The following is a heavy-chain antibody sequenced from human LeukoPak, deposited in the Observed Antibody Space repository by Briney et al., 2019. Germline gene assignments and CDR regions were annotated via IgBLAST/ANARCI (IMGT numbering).Heavy chain of an antibody. V-gene: IGHV1-2*04. CDR1: GYTFTGYY. J-gene: IGHJ6*02. CDR3: ARDSRSGGYGMDV. Sequence: ASVKVSCKASGYTFTGYYMHWVRQAPGQGLEWMGWINPNSGGTNYAQKFQGWVTMTRDTSISTAYMELSRLRSDDTAVYYCARDSRSGGYGMDVWGQGTTVTVSS. CDR2: INPNSGGT. D-gene: IGHD1-1*01.